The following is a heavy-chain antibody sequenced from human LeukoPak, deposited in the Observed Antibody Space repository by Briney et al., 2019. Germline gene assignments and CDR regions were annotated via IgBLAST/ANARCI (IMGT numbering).Heavy chain of an antibody. CDR3: ARDREVRTMGLLGYYYYMDV. J-gene: IGHJ6*03. CDR1: GYTFTSYG. CDR2: ISAYNGNT. D-gene: IGHD3-10*01. V-gene: IGHV1-18*01. Sequence: GASVKVSCKASGYTFTSYGISWVRQAPGQGLEWMGWISAYNGNTNYAQKLQGRVTMTTDTSTSTAYMELRSLRSDDTAVYYCARDREVRTMGLLGYYYYMDVWGKGTTVTISS.